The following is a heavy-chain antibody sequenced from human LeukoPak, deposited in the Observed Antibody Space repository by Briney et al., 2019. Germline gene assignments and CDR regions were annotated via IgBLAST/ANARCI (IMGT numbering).Heavy chain of an antibody. CDR1: GGSFSGYY. V-gene: IGHV4-34*01. J-gene: IGHJ4*02. CDR3: ARRRRAIGIAAAGTGAIDY. CDR2: INHSGST. D-gene: IGHD6-13*01. Sequence: NPSETLSLTCAVYGGSFSGYYWSWIRQPPGKGLEWIGEINHSGSTNYNPSLKSRVTISVDTSKNQFSLKLSSVTAADTAVYYCARRRRAIGIAAAGTGAIDYWGQGTLVTVSS.